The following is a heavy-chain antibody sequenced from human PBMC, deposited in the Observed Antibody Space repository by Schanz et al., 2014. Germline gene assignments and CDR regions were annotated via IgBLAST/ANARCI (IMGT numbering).Heavy chain of an antibody. CDR1: GFTFSVYW. CDR3: VRDAGRDGYNLAFDV. D-gene: IGHD1-1*01. J-gene: IGHJ3*01. V-gene: IGHV3-74*01. CDR2: ISGDGTTT. Sequence: EVQLVESGGGLVQPGGSLRLSCAASGFTFSVYWMHWVRQPPGKGLVSVSRISGDGTTTSYADSVKGRFTISRDSSKNTLFLHMNSLRAEDTAVYYCVRDAGRDGYNLAFDVWGQGTLVTVSS.